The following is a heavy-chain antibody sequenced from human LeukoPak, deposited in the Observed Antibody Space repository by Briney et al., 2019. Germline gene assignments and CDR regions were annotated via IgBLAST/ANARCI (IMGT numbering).Heavy chain of an antibody. CDR2: MNPNSGNT. V-gene: IGHV1-8*01. J-gene: IGHJ6*02. D-gene: IGHD2-15*01. CDR3: ARFLGYCSGGSCYSKSYYYYYGMTS. CDR1: GYTFTSYD. Sequence: ASVKVSCKAAGYTFTSYDINWVRQATGQGLEWMGWMNPNSGNTGYAQKFQGRVTMTRNTSISTAYMELSSLRSEDTAVYYCARFLGYCSGGSCYSKSYYYYYGMTSGAKGPRSPSP.